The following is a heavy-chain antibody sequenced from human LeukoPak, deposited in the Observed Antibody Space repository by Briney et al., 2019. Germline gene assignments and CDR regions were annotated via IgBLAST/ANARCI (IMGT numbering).Heavy chain of an antibody. J-gene: IGHJ6*02. Sequence: SETLSLTCTVSGGSISSYYWSWIRQPPGKGLEWIGYIYYSGSTNYNPSLKSRVTISVDTSKNQFSLKLSSVTAADTAVYYCARIVGYCGGGSCQYYYYGMDVWGQGTTVTVSS. CDR1: GGSISSYY. V-gene: IGHV4-59*08. CDR3: ARIVGYCGGGSCQYYYYGMDV. CDR2: IYYSGST. D-gene: IGHD2-15*01.